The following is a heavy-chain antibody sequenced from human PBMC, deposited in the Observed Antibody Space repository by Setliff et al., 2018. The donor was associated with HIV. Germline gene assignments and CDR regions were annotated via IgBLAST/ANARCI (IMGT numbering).Heavy chain of an antibody. Sequence: SETLSLTCAVSGGSIRSGNWWTWVRQSPGKGLEWIGEIDHSGNTNYNPSLKSRVTMSIDTSTNQFSLKLSSVTAADTAVYYCAGLTGTDFDYWGQGTLVTVSS. CDR1: GGSIRSGNW. V-gene: IGHV4-4*02. D-gene: IGHD1-20*01. J-gene: IGHJ4*02. CDR2: IDHSGNT. CDR3: AGLTGTDFDY.